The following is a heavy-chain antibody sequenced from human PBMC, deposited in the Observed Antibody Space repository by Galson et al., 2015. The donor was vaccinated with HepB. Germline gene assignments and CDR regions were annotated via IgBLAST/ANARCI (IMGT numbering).Heavy chain of an antibody. CDR3: AREFIGGSITDAFDI. D-gene: IGHD1-14*01. Sequence: SLRLSCAASGFTFNSYWMHWVRQAPGKGLVWVSRINKDGSTTSYADSVKGRFTISRDNAKDTLFLQMNSLRVEDAAVYYCAREFIGGSITDAFDIWGQGTMVTVSS. CDR2: INKDGSTT. J-gene: IGHJ3*02. CDR1: GFTFNSYW. V-gene: IGHV3-74*01.